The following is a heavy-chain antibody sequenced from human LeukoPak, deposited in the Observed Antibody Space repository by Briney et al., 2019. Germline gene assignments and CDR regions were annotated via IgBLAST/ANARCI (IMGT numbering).Heavy chain of an antibody. CDR3: ARVRDVYGQFDY. Sequence: GGSLRLSCAASGFTFSNHGMSWIRQAPGKGLEWVSAISDTGGSTYYADSVKGRFTISRDNSKNTLYLQMDSLRAEDTAVYYCARVRDVYGQFDYWGQGTLVTVSS. V-gene: IGHV3-23*01. D-gene: IGHD5/OR15-5a*01. J-gene: IGHJ4*02. CDR1: GFTFSNHG. CDR2: ISDTGGST.